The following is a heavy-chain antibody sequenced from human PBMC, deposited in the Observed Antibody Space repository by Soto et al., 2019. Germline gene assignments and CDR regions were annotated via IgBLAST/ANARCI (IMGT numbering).Heavy chain of an antibody. CDR2: INHSGST. V-gene: IGHV4-34*01. J-gene: IGHJ6*02. CDR1: GGSFSGYY. D-gene: IGHD2-15*01. Sequence: SETLSLTCAVYGGSFSGYYWSWIRQPPGKGLEWIGEINHSGSTNYNPSLKSRVTISVDTSKNQFSLKLSSVTAADTAVYYCARGLGYCSGGSCYSRYYYYYGMDVWGQGTTVTVPS. CDR3: ARGLGYCSGGSCYSRYYYYYGMDV.